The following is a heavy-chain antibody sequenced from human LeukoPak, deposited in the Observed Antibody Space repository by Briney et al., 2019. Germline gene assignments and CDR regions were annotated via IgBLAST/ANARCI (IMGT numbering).Heavy chain of an antibody. CDR2: IRYDGSNK. CDR3: AKSRLSSRVISDFDY. D-gene: IGHD6-13*01. J-gene: IGHJ4*02. CDR1: GFTFSSYG. V-gene: IGHV3-30*02. Sequence: GGSLRLSCAASGFTFSSYGMHWVRQAPGKGLDWVAFIRYDGSNKYYADSVKGRFTISRDNSKNTLYLQMNSLRAEDTAVYYCAKSRLSSRVISDFDYWGQGTLVTVSS.